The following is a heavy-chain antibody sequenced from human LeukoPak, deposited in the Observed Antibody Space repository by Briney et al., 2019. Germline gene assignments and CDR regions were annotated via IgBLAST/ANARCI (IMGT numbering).Heavy chain of an antibody. CDR2: ISYDGSNK. Sequence: GGSLRLSCAASGFTFSSYGMHWVRQAPGKGLEWVAVISYDGSNKYYADSVKGRFTISRDNSKNTLYLQMNSLRAEDTAVYYCAGAQATYYYDSSGYYYWGQGTLVTVSS. D-gene: IGHD3-22*01. V-gene: IGHV3-30*03. J-gene: IGHJ4*02. CDR1: GFTFSSYG. CDR3: AGAQATYYYDSSGYYY.